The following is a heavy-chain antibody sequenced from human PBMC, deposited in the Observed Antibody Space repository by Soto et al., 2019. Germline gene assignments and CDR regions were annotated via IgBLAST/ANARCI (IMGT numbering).Heavy chain of an antibody. J-gene: IGHJ3*01. CDR1: GLTFSNYG. CDR3: EGRDDPSHV. V-gene: IGHV3-33*01. Sequence: QVQLVESGGGVVQPERSLRLSCVATGLTFSNYGIHWVRQAPGRGLEWVAVIWHDGSQKYSADSVRGRFTISRDNSKNTVYLQMNSLRAEDTAVYYCEGRDDPSHVWGQGTMVTVSS. CDR2: IWHDGSQK. D-gene: IGHD3-16*01.